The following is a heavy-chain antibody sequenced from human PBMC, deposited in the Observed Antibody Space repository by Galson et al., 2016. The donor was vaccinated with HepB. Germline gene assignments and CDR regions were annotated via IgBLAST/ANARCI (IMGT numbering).Heavy chain of an antibody. CDR3: ARDGEPLYDYGMDV. Sequence: SVRVSCKASGYTFTSYRMLWVRQAPGKRLEWVWWINIGSGITKYSDTVQGRFTITRDTSASTVHMELSSLIAGDTAVHYCARDGEPLYDYGMDVWGQGTTVIVSS. J-gene: IGHJ6*02. V-gene: IGHV1-3*04. D-gene: IGHD1-14*01. CDR1: GYTFTSYR. CDR2: INIGSGIT.